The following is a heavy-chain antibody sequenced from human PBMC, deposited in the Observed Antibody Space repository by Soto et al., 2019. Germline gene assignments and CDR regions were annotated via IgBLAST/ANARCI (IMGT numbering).Heavy chain of an antibody. CDR3: ARVEMATIKGNAFDT. CDR2: INPSGGST. J-gene: IGHJ3*02. D-gene: IGHD5-12*01. V-gene: IGHV1-46*03. Sequence: ASVKVSCKASGYTFTSYYMYWVRQAPGQGLEWMGIINPSGGSTSYAQKFQGRVTMTRDTSTSTVYMELSSLRSEDTAVYYCARVEMATIKGNAFDTWRHGTMVTVS. CDR1: GYTFTSYY.